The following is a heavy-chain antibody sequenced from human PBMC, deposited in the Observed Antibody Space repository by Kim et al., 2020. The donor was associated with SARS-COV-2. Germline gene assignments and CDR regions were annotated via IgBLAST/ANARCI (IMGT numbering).Heavy chain of an antibody. J-gene: IGHJ4*02. V-gene: IGHV1-2*02. CDR2: INLNSGGT. CDR3: ARGLDY. CDR1: GYTFTDYY. Sequence: ASVKVSCKASGYTFTDYYMHWVRQAPGQGLEWMGWINLNSGGTNYAQKFQGRVTMTRDTSISTAYMELSSLRSDDTVVYYCARGLDYWGQGTLVTVSS.